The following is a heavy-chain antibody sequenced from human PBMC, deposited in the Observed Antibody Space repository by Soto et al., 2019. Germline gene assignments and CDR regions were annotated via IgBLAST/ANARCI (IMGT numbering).Heavy chain of an antibody. D-gene: IGHD2-15*01. Sequence: QVQLQESGPGLVKPSQTLSLTCTVSGGSISSGGYYWSWIRQHPGKGLEWIGYIYYSGSTYYNPSRKSRVTISVDTSKNQFSLKLSSVTAADTAVYYCARVRCSGGSCYPSDAFDIWGQGTMVTVSS. V-gene: IGHV4-31*03. CDR1: GGSISSGGYY. CDR2: IYYSGST. CDR3: ARVRCSGGSCYPSDAFDI. J-gene: IGHJ3*02.